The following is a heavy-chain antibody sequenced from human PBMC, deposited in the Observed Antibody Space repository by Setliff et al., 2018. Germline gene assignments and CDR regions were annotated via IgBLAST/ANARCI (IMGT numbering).Heavy chain of an antibody. D-gene: IGHD2-15*01. Sequence: ASVKVSCKTSGYTFSSFGLSWPRQAPGQGLEWVGWIGDQNGNTIYAQKFQGRVTMTKDTSTTTGFMELRSLRSDDTATYFCARDRVDFVVPEAAARLDPWGQGTLVTVSS. V-gene: IGHV1-18*01. CDR1: GYTFSSFG. CDR3: ARDRVDFVVPEAAARLDP. CDR2: IGDQNGNT. J-gene: IGHJ5*02.